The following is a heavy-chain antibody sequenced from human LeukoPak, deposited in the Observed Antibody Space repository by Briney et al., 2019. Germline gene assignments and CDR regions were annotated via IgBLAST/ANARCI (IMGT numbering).Heavy chain of an antibody. Sequence: GGSLRLSCAASGFTFSSYEMNWDRQAPGKGLEWVSYISSSGSTIYYADSVKGRFTISRDNAKNSLYLQMSSLRAEDTAVYYCARDVLATSFDYWGQGTLVTVSS. V-gene: IGHV3-48*03. D-gene: IGHD5-12*01. J-gene: IGHJ4*02. CDR3: ARDVLATSFDY. CDR1: GFTFSSYE. CDR2: ISSSGSTI.